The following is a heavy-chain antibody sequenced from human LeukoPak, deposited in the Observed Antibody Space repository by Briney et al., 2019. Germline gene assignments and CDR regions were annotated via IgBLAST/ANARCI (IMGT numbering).Heavy chain of an antibody. CDR1: GYTFTSYD. V-gene: IGHV1-8*01. Sequence: GASVKVSCKASGYTFTSYDINWVRQATGQGLEWMGWMNPNSGNTGYAQKFQGRVTMTRNTSISTAYMELSSLRSEDTAVYYCATWFDSGVYNWFDPWGQGTLVTVSS. CDR2: MNPNSGNT. CDR3: ATWFDSGVYNWFDP. D-gene: IGHD3-9*01. J-gene: IGHJ5*02.